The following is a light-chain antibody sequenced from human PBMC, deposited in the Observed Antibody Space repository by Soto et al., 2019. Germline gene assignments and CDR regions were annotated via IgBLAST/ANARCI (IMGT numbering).Light chain of an antibody. CDR1: SNSKNS. V-gene: IGKV4-1*01. Sequence: DIVMTQSPDSLAVSLGERATINGKSSSNSKNSLAWYQQKPGQPPKLLITWASTRESGVPDRISGSGSETDFTLTISSLQAEDVAVYYCDQYYSAPWKFGQGTKVEIK. J-gene: IGKJ1*01. CDR3: DQYYSAPWK. CDR2: WAS.